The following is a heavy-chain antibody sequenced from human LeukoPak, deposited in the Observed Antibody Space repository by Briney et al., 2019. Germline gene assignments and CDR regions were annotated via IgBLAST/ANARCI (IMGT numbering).Heavy chain of an antibody. J-gene: IGHJ6*03. Sequence: PSATLSLTCAVCGGSFSGYYWSWIRPPPGKGLEWIGEINHSGSTNYNPSLKSRVIISVDTSKNQFSRKLSSVTAADTAVYYCARGRGPYSSSSSYYYYMDVWGKGTTVTVSS. CDR3: ARGRGPYSSSSSYYYYMDV. D-gene: IGHD6-6*01. V-gene: IGHV4-34*01. CDR1: GGSFSGYY. CDR2: INHSGST.